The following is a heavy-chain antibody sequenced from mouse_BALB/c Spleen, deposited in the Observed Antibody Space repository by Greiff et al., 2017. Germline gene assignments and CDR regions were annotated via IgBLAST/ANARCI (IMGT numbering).Heavy chain of an antibody. Sequence: QVQLQQSGPGLVAPSQSLSITCTVSGFSLTSYGVHWVRQPPGKGLEWLGVIWAGGSTNYNSALMSRLSISKDNSKSQVFLKMNSLQTDDTAMYYCARVPSIYYDYDGYAMDYWGQGTSVTVSS. CDR3: ARVPSIYYDYDGYAMDY. CDR1: GFSLTSYG. D-gene: IGHD2-4*01. V-gene: IGHV2-9*02. CDR2: IWAGGST. J-gene: IGHJ4*01.